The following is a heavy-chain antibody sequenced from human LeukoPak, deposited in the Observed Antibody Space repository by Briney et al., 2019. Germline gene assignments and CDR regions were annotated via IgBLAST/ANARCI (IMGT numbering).Heavy chain of an antibody. CDR1: GFTFSRYG. CDR3: AKGDYSSGLDVFDI. V-gene: IGHV3-30*18. Sequence: GGSLRLSCAASGFTFSRYGMHWVRQAPGKGLQWVAVISYDGSDKYYADSVTGRFTISRGNSKNTLYLQMNSLRPEDTAVYYCAKGDYSSGLDVFDIWGQGTMVTGSS. J-gene: IGHJ3*02. D-gene: IGHD6-19*01. CDR2: ISYDGSDK.